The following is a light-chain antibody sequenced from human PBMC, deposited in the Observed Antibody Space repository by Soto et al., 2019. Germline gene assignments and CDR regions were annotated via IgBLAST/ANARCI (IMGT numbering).Light chain of an antibody. V-gene: IGLV4-69*01. CDR1: SGHSRYA. Sequence: QSVLTQSPSASASLGASVNLTCTLTSGHSRYAIAWHQHQPEKRPQYLMKVNSDGSHTKGDGIPPRFSGSSSGTERSLTISSLQSEDEPDYYCQTWGTGVLVFGGGTKLTVL. J-gene: IGLJ2*01. CDR2: VNSDGSH. CDR3: QTWGTGVLV.